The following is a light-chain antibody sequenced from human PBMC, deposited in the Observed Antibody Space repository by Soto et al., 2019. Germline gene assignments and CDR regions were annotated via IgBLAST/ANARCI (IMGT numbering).Light chain of an antibody. CDR1: QTVSRN. CDR3: QQYNNWPS. J-gene: IGKJ5*01. V-gene: IGKV3-15*01. CDR2: DIS. Sequence: EVVMTQSPATLSVSPGERATLSCRASQTVSRNLAWYKQRPGQAPRILIYDISNRATGVPARFSGGGSETEFTLTIRSLQSEDFAVYFCQQYNNWPSFGQGTRLEIK.